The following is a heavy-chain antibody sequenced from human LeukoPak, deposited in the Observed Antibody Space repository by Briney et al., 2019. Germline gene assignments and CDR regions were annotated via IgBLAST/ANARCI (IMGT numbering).Heavy chain of an antibody. CDR2: ITPNSGGT. CDR1: GDTFSVYY. J-gene: IGHJ4*02. V-gene: IGHV1-2*02. CDR3: AKVGAMVL. D-gene: IGHD3-10*01. Sequence: ASVTVSFTSSGDTFSVYYMHWIRQAPGQGLEWMGLITPNSGGTNYAQKFQGRVTMTRDKSITTAYMDLSSLTSDDTAVYYCAKVGAMVLWGQGTQVTVSS.